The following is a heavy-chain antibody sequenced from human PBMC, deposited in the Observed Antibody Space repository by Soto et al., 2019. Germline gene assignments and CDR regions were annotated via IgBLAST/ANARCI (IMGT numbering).Heavy chain of an antibody. Sequence: QVQLVESGGGVVQPGRSLRLSCAASGFTFSSYGMHWVRQAPGKGLEWVAVIWYDGSNKYYADSVKGRFTISRDNSKNTLYLQMNSLRAEDTAVYYCARARIGFRSLDPWGQGTLVTVST. V-gene: IGHV3-33*01. CDR3: ARARIGFRSLDP. J-gene: IGHJ5*02. CDR2: IWYDGSNK. D-gene: IGHD3-10*01. CDR1: GFTFSSYG.